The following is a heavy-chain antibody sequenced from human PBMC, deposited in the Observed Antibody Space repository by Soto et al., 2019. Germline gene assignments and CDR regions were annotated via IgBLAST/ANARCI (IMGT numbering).Heavy chain of an antibody. CDR2: IIPILGIA. CDR3: ARKPAEWFGYYMDV. V-gene: IGHV1-69*02. CDR1: GGTFSSYT. Sequence: QVQLVQSGAEVKKPGSSVKVSCKASGGTFSSYTISWVRQAPGQGLEWMGRIIPILGIANYAQKFQGRVTITADKSTSTAYMELSSLRSEDTAVYYCARKPAEWFGYYMDVWGKGTTVTVSS. D-gene: IGHD3-3*01. J-gene: IGHJ6*03.